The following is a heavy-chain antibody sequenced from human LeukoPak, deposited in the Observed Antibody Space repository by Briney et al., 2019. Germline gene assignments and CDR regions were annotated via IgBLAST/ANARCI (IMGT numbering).Heavy chain of an antibody. Sequence: PGGSLRLSCAASGFTFSSYWMSWVRQAPGKGLEWVANIKEDGSEKYYVDSVKGRFTISRDNAKNSLYLQMNSLRAEDTAVYYCAIQGYGSGSYLFDYWGQGTLVTVSS. D-gene: IGHD3-10*01. CDR2: IKEDGSEK. J-gene: IGHJ4*02. CDR3: AIQGYGSGSYLFDY. CDR1: GFTFSSYW. V-gene: IGHV3-7*01.